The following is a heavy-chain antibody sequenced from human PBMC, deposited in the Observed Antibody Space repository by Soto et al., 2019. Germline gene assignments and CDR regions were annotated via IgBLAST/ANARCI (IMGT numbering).Heavy chain of an antibody. J-gene: IGHJ4*02. Sequence: SLRLSCAASGVTFSNYAMTWVRQGPGKGLEWVSGISGSGGRSYYADSVKGRFTISRDNSKSTLYLQMNSLRAEDTAVYYCAKAYFVWSSEQPYYFDYWGQGTLVTVSS. V-gene: IGHV3-23*01. CDR1: GVTFSNYA. CDR3: AKAYFVWSSEQPYYFDY. D-gene: IGHD3-16*01. CDR2: ISGSGGRS.